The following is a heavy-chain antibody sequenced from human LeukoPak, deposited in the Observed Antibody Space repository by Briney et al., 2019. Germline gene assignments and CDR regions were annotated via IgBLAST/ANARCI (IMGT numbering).Heavy chain of an antibody. CDR1: GFTFSSYA. D-gene: IGHD5-12*01. CDR3: AKDQGYSGYDFDY. CDR2: ISGSGGSI. Sequence: PGGSLRLSCAASGFTFSSYAMSWVRQAPGKGLEWVSGISGSGGSIYYADSVKGRFTISRDNSKNTLYLQMNSLRAEDTAVYHCAKDQGYSGYDFDYWGQGTLVTVSS. J-gene: IGHJ4*02. V-gene: IGHV3-23*01.